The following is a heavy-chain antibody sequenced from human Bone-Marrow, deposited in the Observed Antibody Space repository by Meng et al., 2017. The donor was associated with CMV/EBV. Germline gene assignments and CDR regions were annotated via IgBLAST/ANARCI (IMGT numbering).Heavy chain of an antibody. CDR3: ARDRVRVGSLPECDI. D-gene: IGHD1-26*01. J-gene: IGHJ3*02. CDR2: IIPILGIA. V-gene: IGHV1-69*04. CDR1: GDTFTDYS. Sequence: SVKVSCKAPGDTFTDYSINWVRQAPGQGLEWMGRIIPILGIANYAQKFQGRVTITADKSTSTAYMELSSLRSEDTAVYYCARDRVRVGSLPECDIWGQGTMVTVSS.